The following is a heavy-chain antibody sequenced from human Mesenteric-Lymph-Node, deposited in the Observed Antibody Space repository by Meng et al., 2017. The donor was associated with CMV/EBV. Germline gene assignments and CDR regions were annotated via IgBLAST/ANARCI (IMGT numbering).Heavy chain of an antibody. CDR2: ISSSGSPI. D-gene: IGHD6-13*01. CDR3: ARDLPVAAADF. V-gene: IGHV3-48*03. Sequence: GSLRLSCAASGFTFSSYEMNWVRQAPGKGLEWVSFISSSGSPIYYADSVKGRFTISRDNAKNSLYLQMNSLRAEDTAVYYCARDLPVAAADFWGQGTLVTVSS. CDR1: GFTFSSYE. J-gene: IGHJ4*02.